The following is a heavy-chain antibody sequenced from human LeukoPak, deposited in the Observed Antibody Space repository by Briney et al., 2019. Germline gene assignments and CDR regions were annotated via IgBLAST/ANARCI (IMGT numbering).Heavy chain of an antibody. Sequence: GGSLRLSCAASGFTFSDYYMSWIRQAPGKGLEWVSYISSSGSTIYYADSVKGRFTISRDNTKNSLYLQMNSLRAEDTAVYYCAAGYSSSWYEDYWGQGTLVTVSS. CDR2: ISSSGSTI. CDR1: GFTFSDYY. V-gene: IGHV3-11*01. D-gene: IGHD6-13*01. J-gene: IGHJ4*02. CDR3: AAGYSSSWYEDY.